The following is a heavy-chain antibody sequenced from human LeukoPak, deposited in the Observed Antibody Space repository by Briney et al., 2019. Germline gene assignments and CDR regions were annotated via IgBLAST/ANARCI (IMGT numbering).Heavy chain of an antibody. CDR3: ARGLGSPVGQ. D-gene: IGHD1-26*01. V-gene: IGHV1-8*01. CDR2: MNPKTGNT. Sequence: AASVKVSCKASGYTFTIYDINWVRQAPGQGLEWMGWMNPKTGNTGYAQNFQGRVSMTSNTSITTAYMELSSLRSEDTAVYYCARGLGSPVGQWGQGTLVTVSS. CDR1: GYTFTIYD. J-gene: IGHJ4*02.